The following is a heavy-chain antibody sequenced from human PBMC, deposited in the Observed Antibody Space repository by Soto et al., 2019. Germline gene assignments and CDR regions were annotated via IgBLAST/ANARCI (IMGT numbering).Heavy chain of an antibody. CDR1: GFTFSDFA. CDR3: AKMEGMDPWAYSFDY. CDR2: IYGGGNGP. J-gene: IGHJ4*02. Sequence: EVQVLESGGGLVQPGRSLRLSCAATGFTFSDFAMSWVRQAPGKGLEWVSRIYGGGNGPHYADSVKGRVTISRDNSKNPLYLQMNSLRAEDTAVYYCAKMEGMDPWAYSFDYWGQGTLVTVSS. D-gene: IGHD2-2*03. V-gene: IGHV3-23*01.